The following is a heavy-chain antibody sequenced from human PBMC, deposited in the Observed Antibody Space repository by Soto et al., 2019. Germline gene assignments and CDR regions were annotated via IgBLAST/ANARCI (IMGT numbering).Heavy chain of an antibody. J-gene: IGHJ3*02. CDR3: AREDKNTFDM. Sequence: EVQLVESGGGLVQPGGSLRLSCAASGFTFSSYWMSWARQAPGKGLEWVANIKPDGSEKSYVDSVKGRLTISRDNAKNSLFLQMDSPRADDTAVYYCAREDKNTFDMWGPGTMVTVSS. V-gene: IGHV3-7*01. CDR2: IKPDGSEK. D-gene: IGHD2-15*01. CDR1: GFTFSSYW.